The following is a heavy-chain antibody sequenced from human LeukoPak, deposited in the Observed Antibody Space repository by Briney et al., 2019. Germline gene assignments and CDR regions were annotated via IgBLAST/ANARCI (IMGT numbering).Heavy chain of an antibody. V-gene: IGHV3-30*02. D-gene: IGHD4/OR15-4a*01. CDR1: GITFSTYG. J-gene: IGHJ4*02. Sequence: GGSLRLSCAASGITFSTYGMHWVRQAPGKGLEWVALIRYDGSNQYYADSVKGRFTISRDNSKNMVYLQMNSLRGEDTAVYYCARRAGAYSHPYDYWGQGTLVTVSS. CDR2: IRYDGSNQ. CDR3: ARRAGAYSHPYDY.